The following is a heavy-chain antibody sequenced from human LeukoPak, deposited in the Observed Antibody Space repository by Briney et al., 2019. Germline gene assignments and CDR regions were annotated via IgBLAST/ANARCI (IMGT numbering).Heavy chain of an antibody. J-gene: IGHJ6*03. CDR3: ARAEQQLYYYYMDV. CDR1: GYTFNAYY. CDR2: INPNSGDT. V-gene: IGHV1-2*02. D-gene: IGHD6-13*01. Sequence: ASVKVSCKASGYTFNAYYIHWVRQAPGQGLEWMGWINPNSGDTNYAQRFQGRVTMTRDSSITTVYMDLSRLTSDDTAVYYCARAEQQLYYYYMDVWGKGTTVTVSS.